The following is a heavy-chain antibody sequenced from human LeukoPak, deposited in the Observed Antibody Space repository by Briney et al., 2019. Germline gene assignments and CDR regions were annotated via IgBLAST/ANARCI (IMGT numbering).Heavy chain of an antibody. Sequence: ASVEVSCKASGYTFTSYGISWVRQAPGQGLEWMGWISAYNGNTNYAQKLQGRVTMTTDTSTSTAYMELRSLRSDDTAVYYCARDIVGGSYHKNFDYWGQGTLVTVSS. V-gene: IGHV1-18*01. J-gene: IGHJ4*02. CDR2: ISAYNGNT. D-gene: IGHD1-26*01. CDR1: GYTFTSYG. CDR3: ARDIVGGSYHKNFDY.